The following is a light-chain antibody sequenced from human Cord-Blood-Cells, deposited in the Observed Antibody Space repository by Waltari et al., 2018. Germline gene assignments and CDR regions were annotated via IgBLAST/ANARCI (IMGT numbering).Light chain of an antibody. CDR3: QQYGSSPLS. V-gene: IGKV3-20*01. CDR2: GAS. J-gene: IGKJ1*01. Sequence: EIVLTQSPGTLSLSPGERATLSCRASQSVSSSYLAWYQQKPGQAPRLLIYGASSRATGIPEMFSGSGAGTDFTLTNSRLEPEDFAVYYCQQYGSSPLSFGQGTKVEIK. CDR1: QSVSSSY.